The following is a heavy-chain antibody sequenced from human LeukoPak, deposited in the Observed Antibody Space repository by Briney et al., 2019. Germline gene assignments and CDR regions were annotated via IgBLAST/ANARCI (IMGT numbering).Heavy chain of an antibody. CDR3: ASADSSGYYPHDY. D-gene: IGHD3-22*01. CDR1: GYTFTSYD. Sequence: ASVKVSCKASGYTFTSYDINWVRQATGQGLEWMGWMNPNSGNTGYAQKFQGRVTITTDESTSTAYMELSSLRSEDTAVYYCASADSSGYYPHDYWGQGTLVTVSS. V-gene: IGHV1-8*01. CDR2: MNPNSGNT. J-gene: IGHJ4*02.